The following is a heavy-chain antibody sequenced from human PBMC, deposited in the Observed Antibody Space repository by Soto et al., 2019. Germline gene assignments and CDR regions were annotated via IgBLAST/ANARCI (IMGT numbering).Heavy chain of an antibody. CDR3: ARDPSFSIAAPSLSWFDP. CDR1: GGTFSSYA. J-gene: IGHJ5*02. D-gene: IGHD6-6*01. Sequence: SVKVSCKASGGTFSSYAISWVRQAPGQGLEWMGGIIPIFGTANYAQKFQGRVTITADESTSTAYMELSSLRSEDTAVYYCARDPSFSIAAPSLSWFDPWGQGTLVTVSS. CDR2: IIPIFGTA. V-gene: IGHV1-69*13.